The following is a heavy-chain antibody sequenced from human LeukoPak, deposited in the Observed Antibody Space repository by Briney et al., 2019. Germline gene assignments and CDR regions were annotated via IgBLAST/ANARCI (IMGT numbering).Heavy chain of an antibody. CDR2: IYSGGST. CDR3: ARKYSSGWYYGDDAFDI. J-gene: IGHJ3*02. Sequence: PGGSLRLSCAASGFTFSSYAMSWVRQAPGKGLEWVSVIYSGGSTYYADSVKGRFTISRDNSKNTLYLQMNSLRAEDTAVYYCARKYSSGWYYGDDAFDIWGQGTMVTVSS. D-gene: IGHD6-19*01. CDR1: GFTFSSYA. V-gene: IGHV3-53*01.